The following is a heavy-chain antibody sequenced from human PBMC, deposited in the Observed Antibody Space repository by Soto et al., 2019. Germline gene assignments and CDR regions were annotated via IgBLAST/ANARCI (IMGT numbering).Heavy chain of an antibody. V-gene: IGHV4-39*01. CDR1: GGSISGSSYY. D-gene: IGHD2-15*01. CDR3: ARRGDCSAGSCYSIVY. CDR2: SYYSGTS. Sequence: QLQLQESGPGLVKPSETLSLTCTVSGGSISGSSYYWGWIRQPPGKGLAWIGSSYYSGTSYYNPSLKSRVTISVDTSKNQFSLKLSSVTAADTAVYYCARRGDCSAGSCYSIVYWGQGTLVTVSS. J-gene: IGHJ4*02.